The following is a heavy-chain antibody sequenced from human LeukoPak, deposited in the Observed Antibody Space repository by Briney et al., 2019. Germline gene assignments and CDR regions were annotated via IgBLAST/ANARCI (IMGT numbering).Heavy chain of an antibody. CDR3: ARGRRDGYTLYYMDV. CDR1: GGSFSGYY. J-gene: IGHJ6*03. V-gene: IGHV4-34*01. CDR2: IYYSGST. D-gene: IGHD5-24*01. Sequence: SETLSLTCAVYGGSFSGYYWSWIRQPPGKGLQWIGSIYYSGSTHYTPSLKSRVTISIDTSKNQFSLKLNSVTAADTAVYYCARGRRDGYTLYYMDVWGKGTTVTFSS.